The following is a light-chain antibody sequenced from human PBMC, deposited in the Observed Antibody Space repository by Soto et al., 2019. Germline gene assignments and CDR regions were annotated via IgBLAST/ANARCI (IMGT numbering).Light chain of an antibody. J-gene: IGLJ2*01. CDR3: TSFSTGSSYVI. V-gene: IGLV2-14*01. CDR2: QVT. CDR1: SSDVGNYKY. Sequence: QSVLTQPASVSGSPGQSITISCTGTSSDVGNYKYVSWYQEHPGKAPRLLIYQVTNRPSGVSNRFSGSKSGNTASLTISGLQAEDEADYYCTSFSTGSSYVIFGGGTKVTVL.